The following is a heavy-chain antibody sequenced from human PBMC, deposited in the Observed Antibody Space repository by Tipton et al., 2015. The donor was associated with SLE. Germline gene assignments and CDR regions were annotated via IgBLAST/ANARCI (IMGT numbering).Heavy chain of an antibody. V-gene: IGHV4-59*01. Sequence: TLSLTCTVSGGSIFSSYWSWIRQPPGKGLEWIGCIYFSGSTNYNPSLRSRVTMSVDSSNSQFSLKLSSVTAADTAVYYCARDGGAAAESYNYYMDAWGIGTTVTVSS. J-gene: IGHJ6*03. D-gene: IGHD6-13*01. CDR1: GGSIFSSY. CDR2: IYFSGST. CDR3: ARDGGAAAESYNYYMDA.